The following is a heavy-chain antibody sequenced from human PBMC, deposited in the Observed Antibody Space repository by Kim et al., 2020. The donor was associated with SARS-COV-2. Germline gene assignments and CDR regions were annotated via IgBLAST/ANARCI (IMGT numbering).Heavy chain of an antibody. J-gene: IGHJ4*02. CDR3: TRVGMITFGGVIGESDY. CDR1: GFTFGDYA. V-gene: IGHV3-49*03. Sequence: GGSLRLSCTASGFTFGDYAMSWFRQAPGKGLEWVGFIRSKAYGGTTEYAASVKGRFTISRDDSKSIAYLQMNSLKTEDTAVYYCTRVGMITFGGVIGESDYWGQGTLVTVSS. CDR2: IRSKAYGGTT. D-gene: IGHD3-16*02.